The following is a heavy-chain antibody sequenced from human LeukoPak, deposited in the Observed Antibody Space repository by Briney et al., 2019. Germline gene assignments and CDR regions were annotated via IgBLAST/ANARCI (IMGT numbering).Heavy chain of an antibody. Sequence: GGSLRLSCAASGNYWMHWVRQVPGKGLVWVSHINSDGSWTSYADSVKGRFTISKDNAKNTVYLQMNSLRAEDTAVYYCVSFYETYWGRGTLVTV. D-gene: IGHD2/OR15-2a*01. V-gene: IGHV3-74*01. CDR2: INSDGSWT. J-gene: IGHJ4*02. CDR3: VSFYETY. CDR1: GNYW.